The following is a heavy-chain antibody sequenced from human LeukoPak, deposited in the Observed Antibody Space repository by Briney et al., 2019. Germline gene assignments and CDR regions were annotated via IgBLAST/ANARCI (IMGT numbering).Heavy chain of an antibody. CDR2: IYHSGST. J-gene: IGHJ1*01. CDR3: ANWAQYSSSWYGERYFQH. D-gene: IGHD6-13*01. Sequence: SQTLSLTCTVSGGSISSGGYYWSWIRQPPGKGLEWIGYIYHSGSTYYNPSLKSRVTMSVDTSKNQFSLKLSSVTAADTAVYYCANWAQYSSSWYGERYFQHWGQGTLVTVSS. V-gene: IGHV4-30-2*01. CDR1: GGSISSGGYY.